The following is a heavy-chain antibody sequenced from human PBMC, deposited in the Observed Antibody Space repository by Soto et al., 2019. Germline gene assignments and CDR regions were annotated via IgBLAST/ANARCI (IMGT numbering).Heavy chain of an antibody. CDR2: IYSGGST. CDR1: GFTVSSNY. CDR3: ARVRPGCSGGSCYSDWFDP. J-gene: IGHJ5*02. D-gene: IGHD2-15*01. Sequence: PGGSLRLSCAASGFTVSSNYMSWVRQAPGKGLEWVSVIYSGGSTYYADSVKGRFTISRDNSKNTLYLQMNSLRAEDTAVYYCARVRPGCSGGSCYSDWFDPWGQGTLVTVSS. V-gene: IGHV3-53*01.